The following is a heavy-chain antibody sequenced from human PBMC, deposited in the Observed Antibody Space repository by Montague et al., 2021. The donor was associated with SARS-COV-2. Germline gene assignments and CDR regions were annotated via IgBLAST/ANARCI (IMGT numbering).Heavy chain of an antibody. CDR1: GGSISSSSYY. J-gene: IGHJ4*02. V-gene: IGHV4-39*01. CDR2: IYYSGST. Sequence: SETLSLTCTVSGGSISSSSYYWGWVRQPPGKGLEWIGSIYYSGSTYYNPSLKSRVTISVDTSKDQFSLKLSSVTVADTAVYYCARPPGAPYDILTGTYRPFDDYWGQGTLVTVSS. D-gene: IGHD3-9*01. CDR3: ARPPGAPYDILTGTYRPFDDY.